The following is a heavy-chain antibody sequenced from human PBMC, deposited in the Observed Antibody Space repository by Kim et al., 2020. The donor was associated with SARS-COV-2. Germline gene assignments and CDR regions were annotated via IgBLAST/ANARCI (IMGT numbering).Heavy chain of an antibody. CDR1: GFTFSDHY. CDR3: TVDLQTPGADY. Sequence: GGSLRLSCAASGFTFSDHYMEWVRQAPGKGLEWVGRIRNKLNSYTTEYAASVKGRVSISRDDSKNSLYLHMNSLKTDDTAVYYCTVDLQTPGADYWGQGTLVTVTS. CDR2: IRNKLNSYTT. J-gene: IGHJ4*02. D-gene: IGHD1-1*01. V-gene: IGHV3-72*01.